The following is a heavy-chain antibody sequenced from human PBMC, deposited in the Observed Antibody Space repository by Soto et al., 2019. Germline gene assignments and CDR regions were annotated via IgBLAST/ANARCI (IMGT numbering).Heavy chain of an antibody. Sequence: ASVKLSCKASGGTFSSYAISWVRQAPGQGLEWMGGISPNNGNTNYAQKLQGRVTMTADTSTSTAYMELRSLRSDDTAVYYCERVRSGWYLDAFDIWGQGTMVTVSS. V-gene: IGHV1-18*01. CDR1: GGTFSSYA. D-gene: IGHD6-19*01. CDR2: ISPNNGNT. CDR3: ERVRSGWYLDAFDI. J-gene: IGHJ3*02.